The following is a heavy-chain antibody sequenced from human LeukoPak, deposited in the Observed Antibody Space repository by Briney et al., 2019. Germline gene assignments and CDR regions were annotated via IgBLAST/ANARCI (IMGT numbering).Heavy chain of an antibody. CDR3: AREIVPDGYFDY. CDR1: GGSISTNGFY. V-gene: IGHV4-39*07. Sequence: SETLSLTCTVSGGSISTNGFYWGWIRQPPGKGLEWIGHIFFSGNTYYNPSLQSRVTISVDTSKNQFSLKLSSVTAADTAVYYCAREIVPDGYFDYWGQGTLVTVSS. CDR2: IFFSGNT. J-gene: IGHJ4*02. D-gene: IGHD1-14*01.